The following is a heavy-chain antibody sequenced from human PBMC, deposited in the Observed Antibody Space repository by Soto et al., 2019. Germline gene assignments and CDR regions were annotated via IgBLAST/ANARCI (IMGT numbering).Heavy chain of an antibody. D-gene: IGHD3-22*01. CDR2: IQYHGINK. Sequence: GGSLRLSCAASGFTFSTYGMHWVRQAPGKRLEWVAFIQYHGINKDYADSVKGRFTISRDNSRNTLYLQMNSLRAEDTAVYYCARGLDYDSSGYYLDFWGQGALVTVSS. V-gene: IGHV3-30*02. CDR1: GFTFSTYG. J-gene: IGHJ4*02. CDR3: ARGLDYDSSGYYLDF.